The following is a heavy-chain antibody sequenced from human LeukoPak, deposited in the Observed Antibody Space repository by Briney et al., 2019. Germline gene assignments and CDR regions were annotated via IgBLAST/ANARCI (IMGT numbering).Heavy chain of an antibody. CDR2: ISYDGSSK. CDR1: GFTFTSYA. J-gene: IGHJ4*02. CDR3: ARAGRDGYNYRVYYFDY. D-gene: IGHD5-24*01. Sequence: GGSLRLSCAASGFTFTSYAMHWVRQAPGKGLGWVAVISYDGSSKYYADSVKGRFTISRDNSKNTLYLQMNSLRAEDTAVYYCARAGRDGYNYRVYYFDYWGQGTLVTVSS. V-gene: IGHV3-30-3*01.